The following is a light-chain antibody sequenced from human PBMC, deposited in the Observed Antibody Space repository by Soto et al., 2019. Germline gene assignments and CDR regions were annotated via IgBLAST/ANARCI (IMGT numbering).Light chain of an antibody. CDR3: QQYNDWPGVT. CDR2: GAS. Sequence: VMTQSPDTLSVSPGERATLSCRASQDLSSNLAWYQQRPGQAPRLLIYGASTRATGIPARFSGSGSGRDFKLTISSLQAEDYAVYYCQQYNDWPGVTFGQGTKVE. CDR1: QDLSSN. J-gene: IGKJ1*01. V-gene: IGKV3-15*01.